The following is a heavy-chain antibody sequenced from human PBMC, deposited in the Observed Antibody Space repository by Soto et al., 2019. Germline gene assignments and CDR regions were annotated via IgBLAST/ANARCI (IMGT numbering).Heavy chain of an antibody. D-gene: IGHD2-15*01. CDR2: IYYSGST. CDR3: ARGPCSGGSCYGVWFDP. J-gene: IGHJ5*02. Sequence: SETLSLTCTVSGGSISSYYWSWIRQPPGKGLEWIGYIYYSGSTNYNPSLKSRVTISVDTSKNQSSLKLSSVTAADTAVYYCARGPCSGGSCYGVWFDPWGQGTLVTVSS. V-gene: IGHV4-59*01. CDR1: GGSISSYY.